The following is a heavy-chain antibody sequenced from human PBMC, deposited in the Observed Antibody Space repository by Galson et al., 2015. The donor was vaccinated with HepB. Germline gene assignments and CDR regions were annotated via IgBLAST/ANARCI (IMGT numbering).Heavy chain of an antibody. CDR2: ISGSGGST. V-gene: IGHV3-23*01. J-gene: IGHJ4*02. Sequence: SLRLSCAASGFTFSSYAMSWVRQAPGKGLEWVSAISGSGGSTYYADSVEGRFTISRDNSKNTLYLQMNSLRAEDTAVYYCAKDPGITIFGVVITPDYWGQGTLVTVSS. CDR3: AKDPGITIFGVVITPDY. D-gene: IGHD3-3*01. CDR1: GFTFSSYA.